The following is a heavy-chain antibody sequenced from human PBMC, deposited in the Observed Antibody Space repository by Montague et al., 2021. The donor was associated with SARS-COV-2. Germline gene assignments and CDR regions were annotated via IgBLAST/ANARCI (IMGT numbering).Heavy chain of an antibody. CDR1: GDSVISDKYY. CDR3: VKGSGYP. CDR2: IYDSGST. Sequence: SETPSLTCTVTGDSVISDKYYWSWIRQPPGKGLEWIGFIYDSGSTSYNPSLHSRVTITIDTSKNQFSLNLMSVTPADTAVYYCVKGSGYPWGQGTLVTVSP. J-gene: IGHJ5*02. V-gene: IGHV4-61*01. D-gene: IGHD3-22*01.